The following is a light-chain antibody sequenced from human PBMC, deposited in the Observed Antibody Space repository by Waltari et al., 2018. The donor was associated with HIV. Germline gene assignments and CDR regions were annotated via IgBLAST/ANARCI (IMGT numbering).Light chain of an antibody. J-gene: IGLJ2*01. CDR2: EVS. V-gene: IGLV2-8*01. CDR1: SSDVGGYNY. Sequence: QSALTQPPSASGSPGQSVTISCTGTSSDVGGYNYVSWYQQHPGKAPKLMIYEVSKRPSGFPDRFSGSKSGNTASLTVSGLQAEDEADYDCSSYAGSNNLLFGGGTKLTVL. CDR3: SSYAGSNNLL.